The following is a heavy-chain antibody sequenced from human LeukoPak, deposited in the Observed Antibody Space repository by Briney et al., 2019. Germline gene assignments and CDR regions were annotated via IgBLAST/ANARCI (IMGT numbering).Heavy chain of an antibody. CDR1: GGSFSGYY. D-gene: IGHD3-9*01. CDR2: INHSGST. V-gene: IGHV4-34*01. CDR3: ARAPLRYFDWLSRGYFDY. J-gene: IGHJ4*02. Sequence: PSETLSLTCAVYGGSFSGYYWSWIRQPPGKGLEWIGEINHSGSTNYNPSLKSRVTISVDTSKNQFSLKLSSVTPADTAVYYCARAPLRYFDWLSRGYFDYWGQGTLVTVSS.